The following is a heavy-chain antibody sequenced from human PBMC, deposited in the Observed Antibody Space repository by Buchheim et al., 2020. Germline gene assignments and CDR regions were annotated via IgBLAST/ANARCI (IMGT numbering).Heavy chain of an antibody. V-gene: IGHV3-11*05. CDR3: ARDYSLRRYSSSYDY. CDR1: GFTFSDYY. CDR2: ISSSSSYT. Sequence: QVQLVESGGGLVKPGGSLRLSCAASGFTFSDYYMSWIRQAPGKGLEWVSYISSSSSYTNYADSVKGRLPISSDNAKTSLSLQMNSLRAEDTAVYYCARDYSLRRYSSSYDYWGQGTL. D-gene: IGHD6-13*01. J-gene: IGHJ4*02.